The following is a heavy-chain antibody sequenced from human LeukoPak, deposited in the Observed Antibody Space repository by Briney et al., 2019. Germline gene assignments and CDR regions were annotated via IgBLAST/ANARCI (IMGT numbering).Heavy chain of an antibody. CDR2: INPSGGST. J-gene: IGHJ6*03. Sequence: ASVKVSCKASGYTFTSYYMHWVRQAPGQGLEWMGIINPSGGSTSYAQKFQERVTITRDMSTSTAYMELSSLRSEDTAVYYCAAETAGWWHWSPHSGYMDVWGKGTTVTVS. D-gene: IGHD2-15*01. CDR3: AAETAGWWHWSPHSGYMDV. CDR1: GYTFTSYY. V-gene: IGHV1-46*01.